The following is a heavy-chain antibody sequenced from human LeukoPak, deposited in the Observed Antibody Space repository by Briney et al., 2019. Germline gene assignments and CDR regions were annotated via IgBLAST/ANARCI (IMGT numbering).Heavy chain of an antibody. Sequence: GGSLRLSCAASGFTFSSYSMNWVRQAPGKGLEGVSSISSSSSYIYYADSVKGRFTISRDNAKNSPYLQMNSLRAEDTAVYYCARVVGSTSPMDYWGQGTLVTVSS. CDR3: ARVVGSTSPMDY. D-gene: IGHD2-2*01. CDR2: ISSSSSYI. CDR1: GFTFSSYS. J-gene: IGHJ4*02. V-gene: IGHV3-21*01.